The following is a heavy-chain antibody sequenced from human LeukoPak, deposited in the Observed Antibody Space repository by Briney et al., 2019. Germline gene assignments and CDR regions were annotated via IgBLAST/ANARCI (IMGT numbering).Heavy chain of an antibody. CDR1: GFTFNNYA. D-gene: IGHD3-22*01. J-gene: IGHJ5*02. Sequence: GGSLRLSCAASGFTFNNYAMSWVRQAPGKGPEWLSAISGSGGRTTDADSVKGRFTTSRDNSKSTLYLQMNSLRAEDTAIYYCAKIFHTDGYYLGEHLFDAWGQGTLVTVSS. CDR3: AKIFHTDGYYLGEHLFDA. V-gene: IGHV3-23*01. CDR2: ISGSGGRT.